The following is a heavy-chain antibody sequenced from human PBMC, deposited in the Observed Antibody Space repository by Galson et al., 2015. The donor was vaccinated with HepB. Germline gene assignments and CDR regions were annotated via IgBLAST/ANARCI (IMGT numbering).Heavy chain of an antibody. D-gene: IGHD2-2*01. CDR1: GYTLTELS. V-gene: IGHV1-24*01. Sequence: SVKVSCKVSGYTLTELSMHWVRQAPGKGLEWMGGFDPEDGETIYAQKFQGRVTMTEDTSTDTAYMELSSLRSEDTAVYYCATVSRNCSTSCRNWFDPWGQGTLVTVSS. J-gene: IGHJ5*02. CDR2: FDPEDGET. CDR3: ATVSRNCSTSCRNWFDP.